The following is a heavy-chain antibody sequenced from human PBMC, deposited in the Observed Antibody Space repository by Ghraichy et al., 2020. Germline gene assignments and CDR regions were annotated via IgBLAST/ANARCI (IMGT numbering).Heavy chain of an antibody. Sequence: GGSLRLSCKASGGTFSSYAISWVRQAPGQGLEWMGGIIPIFGTANYAQKFQGRVTITADESTSTAYMELSSLRSEDTAVYYCARLASRYGMDVWGQGTTVTVSS. CDR2: IIPIFGTA. D-gene: IGHD6-6*01. J-gene: IGHJ6*02. CDR1: GGTFSSYA. V-gene: IGHV1-69*01. CDR3: ARLASRYGMDV.